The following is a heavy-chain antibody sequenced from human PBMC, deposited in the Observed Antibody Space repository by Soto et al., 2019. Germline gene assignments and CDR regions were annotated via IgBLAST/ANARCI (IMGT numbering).Heavy chain of an antibody. Sequence: GGSLRLSCAASGFTFSSYAMSWVRQAPGKGLEWVSAISGSGGSTYYADSVKGRFTISRDNSKNTLYLQMNSLRAEDTAVYYCAKVLGGVQLEVAGDWFDPWGQGTLVTVSS. J-gene: IGHJ5*02. D-gene: IGHD6-13*01. CDR3: AKVLGGVQLEVAGDWFDP. CDR2: ISGSGGST. CDR1: GFTFSSYA. V-gene: IGHV3-23*01.